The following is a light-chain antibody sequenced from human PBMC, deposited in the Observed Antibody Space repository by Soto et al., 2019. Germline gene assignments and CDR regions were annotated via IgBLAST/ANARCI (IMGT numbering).Light chain of an antibody. Sequence: QSALTQPASVSGSPGQSITNSCAGTSSDVGGYNYVSWYQQHPGKAPKLMIYDVSNRPSGVSNRFSGSKSGNTASLTISGLQAEDEADYYSSSSTSSSTYVLVTGTKVTVL. V-gene: IGLV2-14*01. J-gene: IGLJ1*01. CDR3: SSSTSSSTYV. CDR2: DVS. CDR1: SSDVGGYNY.